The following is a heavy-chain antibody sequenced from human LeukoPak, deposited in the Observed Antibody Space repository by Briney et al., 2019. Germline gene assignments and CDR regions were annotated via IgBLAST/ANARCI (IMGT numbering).Heavy chain of an antibody. V-gene: IGHV1-2*02. CDR1: GYTFTGYY. D-gene: IGHD6-19*01. CDR3: ARAIAVAATFYGMDV. Sequence: ASVTVSCTASGYTFTGYYMHWVRQAPGQGLEWMGWINPNSGGTNYAQRFQGRVTLTRDTSISTAYMELSRLRSDDTAVYYCARAIAVAATFYGMDVWGQGTTVTVSS. CDR2: INPNSGGT. J-gene: IGHJ6*02.